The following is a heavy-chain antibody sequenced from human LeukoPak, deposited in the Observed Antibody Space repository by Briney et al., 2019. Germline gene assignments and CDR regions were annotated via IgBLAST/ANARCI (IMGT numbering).Heavy chain of an antibody. V-gene: IGHV3-48*01. CDR1: GFPFITYN. Sequence: PGGSLRLSWAVSGFPFITYNMNWVRQAPGKGLEWVSYIDSSSSTIYYADSVKGRFAVSRDNAKNSLDLQMNSLRAEDTAVYYCARADGRLRYSTVGAFDIWGQGTMVTVSS. CDR3: ARADGRLRYSTVGAFDI. CDR2: IDSSSSTI. J-gene: IGHJ3*02. D-gene: IGHD3-9*01.